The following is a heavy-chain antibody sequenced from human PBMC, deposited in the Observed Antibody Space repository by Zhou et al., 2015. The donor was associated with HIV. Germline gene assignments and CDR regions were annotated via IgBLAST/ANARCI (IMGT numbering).Heavy chain of an antibody. J-gene: IGHJ3*02. D-gene: IGHD3-22*01. CDR2: IIPMFDIE. CDR1: GGTFNTYG. V-gene: IGHV1-69*17. CDR3: ARSSGKYDFAFDI. Sequence: QVQLVQSGAEVKKPGSSVKVSCRASGGTFNTYGISWVRQAPGQGLEWVGGIIPMFDIEDHAQKFRGRLTITADKSTGAAYMELRSLRSEDAAVYYCARSSGKYDFAFDIWGQGTRLIVSS.